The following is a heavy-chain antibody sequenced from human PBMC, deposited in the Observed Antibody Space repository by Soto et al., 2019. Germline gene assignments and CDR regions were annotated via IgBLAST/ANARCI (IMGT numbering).Heavy chain of an antibody. D-gene: IGHD1-26*01. CDR2: IYHTGTA. V-gene: IGHV4-61*01. CDR3: AREIGARAYRHFFDL. CDR1: GDSVTNRIYY. J-gene: IGHJ4*02. Sequence: SETLSLTCNVSGDSVTNRIYYWSWIRQPPGKRLQWLGYIYHTGTADYNPSLKSRLTMSVDTAKNQFSLHLTSVTAADTAIYYCAREIGARAYRHFFDLWGQGTLGTVSS.